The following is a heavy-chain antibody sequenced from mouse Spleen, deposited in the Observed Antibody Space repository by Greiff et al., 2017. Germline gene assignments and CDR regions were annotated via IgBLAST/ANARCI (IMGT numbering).Heavy chain of an antibody. D-gene: IGHD1-1*01. Sequence: QVQLQQSGPSLVQPSQSLSITCTVSGFSLTSYGVHWVRQSPGKGLEWLGVIWRGGSTDYNAAFMSRLSITKDNSKSQVFFKMNSLQADDTAIYYCAKKEGITTGYAMDYWGQGTSVTVSS. CDR1: GFSLTSYG. CDR2: IWRGGST. V-gene: IGHV2-5-1*01. J-gene: IGHJ4*01. CDR3: AKKEGITTGYAMDY.